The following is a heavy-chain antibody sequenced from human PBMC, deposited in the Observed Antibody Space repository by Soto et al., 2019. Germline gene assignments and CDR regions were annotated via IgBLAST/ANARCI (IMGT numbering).Heavy chain of an antibody. D-gene: IGHD3-3*01. CDR2: IYPGDSDT. CDR3: ARQAYYDFWSGPSPWFDP. V-gene: IGHV5-51*01. Sequence: PGESLKISCKGSGYSFTSYWIGWVRQMPGKGLEWMGIIYPGDSDTRYSPSFQGQVTISADKSISTAYLQWSSLKASDTAMYYCARQAYYDFWSGPSPWFDPWGQGTLVTVSS. J-gene: IGHJ5*02. CDR1: GYSFTSYW.